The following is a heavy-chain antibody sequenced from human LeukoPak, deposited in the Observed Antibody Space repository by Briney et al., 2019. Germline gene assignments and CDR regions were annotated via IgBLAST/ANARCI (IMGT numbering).Heavy chain of an antibody. CDR3: ARGYSSGPFDY. V-gene: IGHV4-34*01. D-gene: IGHD6-19*01. CDR2: INHSGST. Sequence: PSETLSLTCAVYGGSFSGYYWSWIRQPPGKGLEWIGEINHSGSTNYNPSLKSRVTISVDTSKNQFSLKLSSVTAADTAVYYCARGYSSGPFDYWGQGTLVTVSS. CDR1: GGSFSGYY. J-gene: IGHJ4*02.